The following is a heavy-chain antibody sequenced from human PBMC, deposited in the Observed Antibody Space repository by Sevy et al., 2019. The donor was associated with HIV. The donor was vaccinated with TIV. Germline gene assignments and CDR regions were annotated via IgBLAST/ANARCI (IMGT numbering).Heavy chain of an antibody. D-gene: IGHD1-20*01. CDR2: ISYDGSNK. Sequence: GGSLRLSCAASGFTFSTYAMHWVRQAPGKGLEWVAIISYDGSNKYYTDAVKGRFTISRENSNNTLYLQMHRLRAEDTALYYCARDANKWNDGVEVYFDYWGQGTLVTVSS. CDR3: ARDANKWNDGVEVYFDY. V-gene: IGHV3-30-3*01. CDR1: GFTFSTYA. J-gene: IGHJ4*02.